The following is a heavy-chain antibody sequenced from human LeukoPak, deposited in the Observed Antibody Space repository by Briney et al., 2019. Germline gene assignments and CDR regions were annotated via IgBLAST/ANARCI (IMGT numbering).Heavy chain of an antibody. CDR1: GFTFSSYA. CDR2: ISGSGGST. D-gene: IGHD3-22*01. J-gene: IGHJ4*02. V-gene: IGHV3-23*01. Sequence: GGSLRLSCAASGFTFSSYAMSLVRQAPGKGLEWVSAISGSGGSTYYADSVKGRFTISRDNSKNTLYLQMNSLRAEDTAVYYCAKLYYYDSSGYSHWGQGTLVTVSS. CDR3: AKLYYYDSSGYSH.